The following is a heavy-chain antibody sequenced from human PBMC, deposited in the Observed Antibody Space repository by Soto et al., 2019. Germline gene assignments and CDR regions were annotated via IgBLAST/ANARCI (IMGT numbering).Heavy chain of an antibody. CDR3: AKDAYSYGYNDDAFDI. D-gene: IGHD5-18*01. V-gene: IGHV3-30*18. J-gene: IGHJ3*02. Sequence: GGSLRLSCAASGFTFSSYGMHWVRQAPGKGLEWVAVISYDGSNKYYADSVKGRFTISRDNSKNTLYLQMNSLRAEDTAVYYCAKDAYSYGYNDDAFDIWGQGTMVTVSS. CDR2: ISYDGSNK. CDR1: GFTFSSYG.